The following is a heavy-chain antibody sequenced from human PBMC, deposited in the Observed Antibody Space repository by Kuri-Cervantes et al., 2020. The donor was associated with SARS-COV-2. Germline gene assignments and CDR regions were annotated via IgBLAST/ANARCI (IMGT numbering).Heavy chain of an antibody. J-gene: IGHJ6*03. CDR2: INHSGST. CDR1: GGSFSGYY. V-gene: IGHV4-34*01. CDR3: ARDGVYYYYYVDV. D-gene: IGHD4-17*01. Sequence: LETLSLTCAVYGGSFSGYYWSWIRQPPGKGLEWIGEINHSGSTNYNPSLKSRVTISVDTSKNQFSLKLSSVTAADTAVYYCARDGVYYYYYVDVWGKGTTVTVSS.